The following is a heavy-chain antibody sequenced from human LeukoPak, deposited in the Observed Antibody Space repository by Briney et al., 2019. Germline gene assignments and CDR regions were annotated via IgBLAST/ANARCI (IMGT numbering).Heavy chain of an antibody. D-gene: IGHD1-14*01. J-gene: IGHJ3*02. CDR3: ARDRISINALDM. Sequence: SETLSLTCTVSGASISGHYLTWLRQPPGKGLEWIGYFSHIGSTKYNPSLKSRVTISVDTSKNQFSLKLTSVTAADTAVYYCARDRISINALDMWGQGTMVTVSS. V-gene: IGHV4-59*11. CDR2: FSHIGST. CDR1: GASISGHY.